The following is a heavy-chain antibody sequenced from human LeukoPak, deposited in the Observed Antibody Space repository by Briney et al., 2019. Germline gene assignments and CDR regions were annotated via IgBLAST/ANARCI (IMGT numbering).Heavy chain of an antibody. V-gene: IGHV4-61*01. Sequence: SETLSLTCSVSGGSVSTGSYYWSWIRQPPGKGLEWIGYIYYSGSTNSNPSLKSRVTISVDTSKNQFSLKLSSVTAADTAVYYCARDLGGVATYYGMYVWGKGTTVTVSS. J-gene: IGHJ6*04. D-gene: IGHD5-12*01. CDR2: IYYSGST. CDR3: ARDLGGVATYYGMYV. CDR1: GGSVSTGSYY.